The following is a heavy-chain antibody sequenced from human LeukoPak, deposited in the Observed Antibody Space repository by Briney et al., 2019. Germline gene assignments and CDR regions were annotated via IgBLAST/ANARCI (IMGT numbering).Heavy chain of an antibody. CDR1: GFTFSSYA. D-gene: IGHD6-25*01. CDR3: AEGGRQTAGFDY. J-gene: IGHJ4*02. V-gene: IGHV3-23*01. CDR2: VSSSGGTT. Sequence: GGSLRLSCAAPGFTFSSYAMSWVRQAPGKGLEWVSAVSSSGGTTYYADSVKGRFTISRDNSKNTLYLQMNSLRAEDTAVYYCAEGGRQTAGFDYWGQGTLVTVSS.